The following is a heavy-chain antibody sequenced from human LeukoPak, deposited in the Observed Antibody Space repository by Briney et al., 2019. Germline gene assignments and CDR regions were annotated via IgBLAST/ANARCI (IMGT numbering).Heavy chain of an antibody. CDR2: IYYSGST. J-gene: IGHJ5*02. CDR1: GRSISSYY. Sequence: PSETLSLTSTVSGRSISSYYWSWIRQPPGKELEWIGYIYYSGSTNYNPSLTSRVTISVDTSKNQFSLKLSPVTAADTAVYYCARGIAVAGTRFFWFDPWGQGTLVTVSS. CDR3: ARGIAVAGTRFFWFDP. V-gene: IGHV4-59*01. D-gene: IGHD6-19*01.